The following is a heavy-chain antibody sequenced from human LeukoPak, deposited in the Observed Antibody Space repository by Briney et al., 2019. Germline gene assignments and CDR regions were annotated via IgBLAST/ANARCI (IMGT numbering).Heavy chain of an antibody. D-gene: IGHD6-19*01. CDR3: ARVRLALFDY. J-gene: IGHJ4*02. Sequence: ASVKVFCKASAYTFTSYGISWVRRAPGQGLEWMGWISAYNGNTNYAQKLQGRVTMTTDTSTSTAYMELRSLRSDDTAVYYCARVRLALFDYWGQGTLVTVSS. CDR2: ISAYNGNT. V-gene: IGHV1-18*01. CDR1: AYTFTSYG.